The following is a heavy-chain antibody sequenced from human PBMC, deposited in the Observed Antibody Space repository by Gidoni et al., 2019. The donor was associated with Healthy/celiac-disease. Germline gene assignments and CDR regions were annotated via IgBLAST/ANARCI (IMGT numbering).Heavy chain of an antibody. CDR1: AGSFSGYY. CDR3: ARLSRIFRGGYYYSMDV. V-gene: IGHV4-34*01. D-gene: IGHD3-3*02. Sequence: QVQLQQWGAGLLKPSETLSLTCAVYAGSFSGYYWSWIRQPQGKGLEWIGEINHSGSTNYNPSIKSRVTISVDTSKNQFSLKLSSVTAADTAVYYCARLSRIFRGGYYYSMDVWGKGTTVTVSS. CDR2: INHSGST. J-gene: IGHJ6*03.